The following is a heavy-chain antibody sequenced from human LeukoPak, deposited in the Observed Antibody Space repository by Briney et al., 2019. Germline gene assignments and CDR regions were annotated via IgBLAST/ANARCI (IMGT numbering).Heavy chain of an antibody. D-gene: IGHD3-3*01. V-gene: IGHV3-21*01. CDR3: AMEYYDFWSGYSDNWFDP. CDR2: ISSSSSYI. Sequence: GGSLRLSCAAAGFTFSSYSMKWVRQAPGKGLEWVSSISSSSSYIYYADSVKGRFTISRDNAKNSLYLQMNSLRAEDTAVYYCAMEYYDFWSGYSDNWFDPWGQGTLVTVSS. CDR1: GFTFSSYS. J-gene: IGHJ5*02.